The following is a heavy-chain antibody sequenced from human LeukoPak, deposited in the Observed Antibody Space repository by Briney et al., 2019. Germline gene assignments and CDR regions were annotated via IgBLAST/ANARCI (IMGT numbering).Heavy chain of an antibody. CDR3: ARSITIFGVAYGMDV. V-gene: IGHV3-7*01. D-gene: IGHD3-3*01. Sequence: GGSLGLSCEASGFTFSSYWMSWVRQAPGKGLKWVANIKQDGSEKYYVDSVKGRFTISRDNAKNSLYLQMNSLRAEDTAVYYCARSITIFGVAYGMDVWGQGTTVTVSS. CDR2: IKQDGSEK. CDR1: GFTFSSYW. J-gene: IGHJ6*02.